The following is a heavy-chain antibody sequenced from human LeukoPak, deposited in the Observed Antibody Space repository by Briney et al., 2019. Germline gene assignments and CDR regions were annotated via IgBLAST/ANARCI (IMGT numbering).Heavy chain of an antibody. CDR1: GYTFTSYD. Sequence: ASVKVSCKASGYTFTSYDINWVRQATGQGLERMGWMNPNSGNTGYAQKFQGRVTMTRNTSISTAYMELSSLRAEDTAVYYCAKVGVGATNPPGFDYWGQGTLVTVSS. CDR3: AKVGVGATNPPGFDY. V-gene: IGHV1-8*01. J-gene: IGHJ4*02. D-gene: IGHD1-26*01. CDR2: MNPNSGNT.